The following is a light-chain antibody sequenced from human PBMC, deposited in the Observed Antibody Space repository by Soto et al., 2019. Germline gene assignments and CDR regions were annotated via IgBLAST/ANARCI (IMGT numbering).Light chain of an antibody. J-gene: IGLJ2*01. CDR3: SSYTSSSTIVV. Sequence: QSVLTQPASVSGSPGQSITISCTGTSSDVGGYNYVSWYQQHPGKPPKLMIYDVSNRPSGVSNRFSGAKSGNTASLTIFGLQAEEEADYYCSSYTSSSTIVVLGGGTKLTVL. V-gene: IGLV2-14*01. CDR1: SSDVGGYNY. CDR2: DVS.